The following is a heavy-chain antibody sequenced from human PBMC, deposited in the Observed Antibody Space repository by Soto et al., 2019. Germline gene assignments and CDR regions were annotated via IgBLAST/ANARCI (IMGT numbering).Heavy chain of an antibody. D-gene: IGHD3-10*01. CDR1: GGSISSYY. V-gene: IGHV4-59*12. J-gene: IGHJ4*02. Sequence: SETLSLTCTVSGGSISSYYWSWIRQPPGKGLEWIGYIYYSGSTKYNPSLKSRVTISVDTSKNQFSLKLSSVTAADTAVYYCARDRRVRGVDYWGQGTLVTVSS. CDR3: ARDRRVRGVDY. CDR2: IYYSGST.